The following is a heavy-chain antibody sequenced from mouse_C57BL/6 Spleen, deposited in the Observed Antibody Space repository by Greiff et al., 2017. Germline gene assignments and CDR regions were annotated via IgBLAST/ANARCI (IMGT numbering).Heavy chain of an antibody. Sequence: QVQLQQPGTELVKPGASVKLSCKASGYTFTSYWMHWVKQRPGQGLEWIGNINPRNGVTNYNEKFKSKATLAVDNSSSTAYMQLSSLTSEDSAVYYCARQGDGYYEAWFAYWGQGTLVTVSA. CDR3: ARQGDGYYEAWFAY. CDR1: GYTFTSYW. V-gene: IGHV1-53*01. D-gene: IGHD2-3*01. J-gene: IGHJ3*01. CDR2: INPRNGVT.